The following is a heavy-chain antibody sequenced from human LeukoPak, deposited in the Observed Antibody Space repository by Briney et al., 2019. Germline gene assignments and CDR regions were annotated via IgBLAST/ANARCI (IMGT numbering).Heavy chain of an antibody. J-gene: IGHJ4*02. CDR1: GFTFSSYD. D-gene: IGHD6-19*01. V-gene: IGHV3-23*05. CDR2: INKSGSGT. Sequence: AGGSLRLSCAASGFTFSSYDMSWVRQAPGKGLEWVSGINKSGSGTYYADSVKGRFTMSRDNSKNTLFLQMNSLRAEDTAVYYCAKGTWSSSGSDYWGQGTLVTVSS. CDR3: AKGTWSSSGSDY.